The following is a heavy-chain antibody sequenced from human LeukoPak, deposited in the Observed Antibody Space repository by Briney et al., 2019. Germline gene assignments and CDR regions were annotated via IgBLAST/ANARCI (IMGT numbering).Heavy chain of an antibody. Sequence: GGSLRLSCAASGFTFSNYAMSWVRQAPGKGREWVSVISGSDGVTYYADSVKGRFTISRDNSKNTLFLQVNSLRAEDTAVYYCVRYFGGHLYYFDYWGQGTLVTVSS. V-gene: IGHV3-23*01. CDR1: GFTFSNYA. D-gene: IGHD3-16*01. J-gene: IGHJ4*02. CDR2: ISGSDGVT. CDR3: VRYFGGHLYYFDY.